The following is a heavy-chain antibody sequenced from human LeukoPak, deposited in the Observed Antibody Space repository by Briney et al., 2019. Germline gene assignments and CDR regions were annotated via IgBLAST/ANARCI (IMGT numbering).Heavy chain of an antibody. D-gene: IGHD3-22*01. V-gene: IGHV1-24*01. CDR3: ATVIPYYYDSSGYYPLDY. J-gene: IGHJ4*02. Sequence: GASVKVSCKVSGYTLTELSMHWVRQAPGEGLEWMGGFDPEDGETIYAQKFQGRVTMTEDTSTDTAYMELSSLRSEDTAVYYCATVIPYYYDSSGYYPLDYWGQGTLVTVSS. CDR1: GYTLTELS. CDR2: FDPEDGET.